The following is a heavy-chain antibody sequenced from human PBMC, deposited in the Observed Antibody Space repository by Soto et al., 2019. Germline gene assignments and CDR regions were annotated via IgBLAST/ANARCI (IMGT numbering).Heavy chain of an antibody. Sequence: GGSLRLSCAASGFTFSTFGMHWVRQAPGKGLEWVAIITYDGRIKYYADSVKGRFTISRDNSKNTLYLQMNSLRAEDTAVYYCARELAYCSGGNCYMEGAFDIWGQGTMVTVSS. V-gene: IGHV3-30*03. CDR1: GFTFSTFG. J-gene: IGHJ3*02. CDR3: ARELAYCSGGNCYMEGAFDI. CDR2: ITYDGRIK. D-gene: IGHD2-15*01.